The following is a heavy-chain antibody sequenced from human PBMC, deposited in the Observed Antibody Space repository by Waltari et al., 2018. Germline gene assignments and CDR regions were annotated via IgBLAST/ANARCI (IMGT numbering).Heavy chain of an antibody. Sequence: QVQLQQWGAGLLKPSETLSLTCAVYGGSFSGYYWSWIRQPPGKGLEWIGEINHSGSTNYNPSLESRVTISADTSKNQFSLKLSSVTAADTAVYYCARGHSGRGFDPWGQGTLVTVSS. CDR3: ARGHSGRGFDP. CDR2: INHSGST. J-gene: IGHJ5*02. CDR1: GGSFSGYY. D-gene: IGHD1-26*01. V-gene: IGHV4-34*01.